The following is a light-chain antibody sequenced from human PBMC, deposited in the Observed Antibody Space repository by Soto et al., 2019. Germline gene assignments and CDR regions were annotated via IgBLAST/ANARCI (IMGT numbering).Light chain of an antibody. CDR3: QQSSSTPPT. V-gene: IGKV1-39*01. CDR2: VAS. J-gene: IGKJ4*01. Sequence: DIPMTQSPSSLSASVGDRVTITCRASQSISSYLSWYQQKPGKAPKLLINVASTLQSGVPSRFSGSGSGTDFTLAISSLQPEDFATYYCQQSSSTPPTFGGGTRVEIK. CDR1: QSISSY.